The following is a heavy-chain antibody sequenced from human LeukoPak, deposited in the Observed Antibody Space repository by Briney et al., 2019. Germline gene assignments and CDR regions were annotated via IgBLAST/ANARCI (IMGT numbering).Heavy chain of an antibody. CDR2: ISSNGGST. CDR1: GFTFSSYA. CDR3: VKVGYCSSTSCYAYFDY. J-gene: IGHJ4*02. Sequence: GGSLRLSCSASGFTFSSYAMHWVRQAPGKGLEYVSAISSNGGSTYYADSVKGRFTISRDNSKNTLYLQMSSLRAEDTAVYYYVKVGYCSSTSCYAYFDYWGQGTLVTVSS. V-gene: IGHV3-64D*06. D-gene: IGHD2-2*01.